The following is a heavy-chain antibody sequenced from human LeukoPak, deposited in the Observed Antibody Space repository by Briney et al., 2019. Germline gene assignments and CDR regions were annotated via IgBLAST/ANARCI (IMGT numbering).Heavy chain of an antibody. CDR1: GGSFSGYY. CDR2: INHSGST. D-gene: IGHD4/OR15-4a*01. J-gene: IGHJ4*02. CDR3: ARGRRGLWGY. Sequence: PSETLSLTCAVYGGSFSGYYWSWIRQPPGKGLEWIGEINHSGSTNYNPSLKSRVTISVDTSKNRFSLKLSSVTAADTAVYYCARGRRGLWGYWGQGTLVTVS. V-gene: IGHV4-34*01.